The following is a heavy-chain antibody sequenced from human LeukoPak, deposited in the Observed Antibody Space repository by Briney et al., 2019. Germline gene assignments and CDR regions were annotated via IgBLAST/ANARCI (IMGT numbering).Heavy chain of an antibody. J-gene: IGHJ4*02. CDR1: GFTLSSYS. V-gene: IGHV3-48*01. CDR2: ISSSSSTI. CDR3: ARDFLEDGY. D-gene: IGHD3-3*01. Sequence: PGGSLRLSCAASGFTLSSYSMNWVRQAPGKGLEWVSYISSSSSTIHYADSVKGRFTISRDNARNSLYLQMNSLRAEDTAVYYCARDFLEDGYWGQGTLVTVSS.